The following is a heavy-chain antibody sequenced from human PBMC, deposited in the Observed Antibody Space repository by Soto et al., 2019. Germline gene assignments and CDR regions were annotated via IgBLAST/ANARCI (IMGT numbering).Heavy chain of an antibody. CDR3: AKYWESIVGATLVDY. Sequence: PGGSLRLSCAASGFTFSSYAMSWVRQAPGKGLEWVSAISGSGGSTYYADSVKGRFTISRDNSKNTLYLQMNSLRAEDTAVYYCAKYWESIVGATLVDYWGQGTLVTVSS. J-gene: IGHJ4*02. D-gene: IGHD1-26*01. CDR1: GFTFSSYA. CDR2: ISGSGGST. V-gene: IGHV3-23*01.